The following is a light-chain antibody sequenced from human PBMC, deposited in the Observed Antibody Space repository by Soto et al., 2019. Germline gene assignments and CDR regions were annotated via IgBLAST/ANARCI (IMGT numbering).Light chain of an antibody. J-gene: IGLJ1*01. Sequence: SYELTQPPSVSGAPGQTARITCGGNNIGSKSAHWYQQKPGQAPVLVVYDDSGRPSGIPERFSGSNSGNTAPLTISRVDAGDEADYYCQVWDSSSDHPGYVFGTGTKVTV. CDR1: NIGSKS. CDR2: DDS. V-gene: IGLV3-21*02. CDR3: QVWDSSSDHPGYV.